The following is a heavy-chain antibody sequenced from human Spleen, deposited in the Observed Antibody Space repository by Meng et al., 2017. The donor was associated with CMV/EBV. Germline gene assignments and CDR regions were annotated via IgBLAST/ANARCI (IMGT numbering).Heavy chain of an antibody. D-gene: IGHD3-22*01. J-gene: IGHJ4*02. V-gene: IGHV4-61*01. Sequence: SETLSLTCTVSGGSVSSGSYYWSWIRQPPGKGLEWIGFVYYSGNTNYNPSLKSRVTISVDTSKNQFSLKLSSVTAADTAVYYCAGNYYDSSGYYWLWQVDYWGQGTLVTVSS. CDR3: AGNYYDSSGYYWLWQVDY. CDR1: GGSVSSGSYY. CDR2: VYYSGNT.